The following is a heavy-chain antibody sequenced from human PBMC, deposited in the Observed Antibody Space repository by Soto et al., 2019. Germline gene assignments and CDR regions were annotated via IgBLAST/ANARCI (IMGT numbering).Heavy chain of an antibody. V-gene: IGHV3-15*01. J-gene: IGHJ4*02. CDR2: IKSKTDGGTT. Sequence: RRLSCAASGFTFSNAWMSWVRQAPGRGLEWVGRIKSKTDGGTTDYAAPVKGRFTISRDDSKNTLYLQMNSLKTEDTAVYYCTTDYAVDGGVHWGQGTLVTVSS. D-gene: IGHD6-19*01. CDR3: TTDYAVDGGVH. CDR1: GFTFSNAW.